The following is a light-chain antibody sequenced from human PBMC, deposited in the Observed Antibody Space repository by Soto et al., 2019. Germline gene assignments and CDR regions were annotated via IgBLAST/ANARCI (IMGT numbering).Light chain of an antibody. CDR1: QSVSSQ. V-gene: IGKV3-11*01. J-gene: IGKJ4*01. CDR3: QQRCDWPLT. CDR2: DAS. Sequence: EIVLTQSPATLSLSPWERATLSCRASQSVSSQLAWYQQKPGQAPRLLIYDASNRATGIPARFSGSGSATDFTLTISSLEPEDFAVYYCQQRCDWPLTFGGGTKVDI.